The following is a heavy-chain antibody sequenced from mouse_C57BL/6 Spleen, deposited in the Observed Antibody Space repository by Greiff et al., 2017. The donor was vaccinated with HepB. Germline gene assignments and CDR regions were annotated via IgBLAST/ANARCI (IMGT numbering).Heavy chain of an antibody. Sequence: EVQLQQSGPELVKPGASVKISCKASGYTFTDYYMNWVKQSHGKSLEWIGDINPNNGGTSYNQKFKGKATLTVDKSSSTAYMELRSLTSEDSAVYYCALITTDLAYWGQGTLVTVSA. CDR1: GYTFTDYY. V-gene: IGHV1-26*01. CDR3: ALITTDLAY. J-gene: IGHJ3*01. CDR2: INPNNGGT. D-gene: IGHD1-2*01.